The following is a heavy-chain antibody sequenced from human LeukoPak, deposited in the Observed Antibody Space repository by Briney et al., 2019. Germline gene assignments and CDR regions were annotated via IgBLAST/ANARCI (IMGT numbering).Heavy chain of an antibody. D-gene: IGHD5-12*01. CDR1: GFTFSSYE. Sequence: GSLRLSSASSGFTFSSYEMNWVRQAPGKGLEWVSGISPGGGPTYYADSVKGRFTISRDDSKSTLYLQMTNLRAEDTAVYYCAKDGAWLRFDDWGQGILVTVSS. CDR3: AKDGAWLRFDD. J-gene: IGHJ4*02. V-gene: IGHV3-23*01. CDR2: ISPGGGPT.